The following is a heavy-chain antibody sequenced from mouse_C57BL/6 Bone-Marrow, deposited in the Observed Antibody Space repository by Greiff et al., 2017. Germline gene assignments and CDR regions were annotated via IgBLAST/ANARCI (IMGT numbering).Heavy chain of an antibody. CDR3: ARYGYYWYFDV. D-gene: IGHD2-2*01. V-gene: IGHV1-64*01. J-gene: IGHJ1*03. CDR1: GYTFTSSW. CDR2: IHPNSGST. Sequence: QVQLQQPGAELVKPGASVKLSCKASGYTFTSSWMHWVKQRPGQGLEWIGMIHPNSGSTNYNEKFKSKATLTADKSASTAYMQLSSLTSEDSAVYYCARYGYYWYFDVEGTGTGVTVTS.